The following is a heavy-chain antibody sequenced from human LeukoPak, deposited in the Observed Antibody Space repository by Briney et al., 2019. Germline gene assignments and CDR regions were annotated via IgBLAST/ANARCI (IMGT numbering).Heavy chain of an antibody. CDR2: IYPGDSDT. Sequence: PGESLQISCQGSGYSFTSYWIGWVRQLPGKGLEWMGIIYPGDSDTRYSPSFQGQVTISADKSISTTYLQWSSLKASDTAMYYCARKGATVTTDAFDIWGQGTMVTVSS. CDR1: GYSFTSYW. D-gene: IGHD4-17*01. V-gene: IGHV5-51*01. CDR3: ARKGATVTTDAFDI. J-gene: IGHJ3*02.